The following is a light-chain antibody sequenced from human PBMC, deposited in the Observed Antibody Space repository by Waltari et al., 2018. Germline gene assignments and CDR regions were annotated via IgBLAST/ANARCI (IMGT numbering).Light chain of an antibody. CDR3: CSYAGTYTSWV. Sequence: QSALTQPRSVSGSPGQSVTISCTVTSSDVGNYDYVSWYQQHPGKAPKLMIYDVSKRPSWVPDRFSGSKSGNPASLTVSGLQAEDEADYYCCSYAGTYTSWVFGGGTKLTVL. J-gene: IGLJ3*02. CDR2: DVS. V-gene: IGLV2-11*01. CDR1: SSDVGNYDY.